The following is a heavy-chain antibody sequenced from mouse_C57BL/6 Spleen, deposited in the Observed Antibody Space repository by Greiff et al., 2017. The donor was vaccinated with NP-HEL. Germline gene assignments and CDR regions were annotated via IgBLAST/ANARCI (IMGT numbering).Heavy chain of an antibody. CDR1: GFTFSSYA. Sequence: DVMLVESGGGLVKPGGSLKLSCAASGFTFSSYAMSWVRQTPEKRLEWVATISDGGSYTYYPDNVKGRFTISRDNAKNNLYLQMSHLKSEDTAMYYCSRGITTVVATKYFDYWGQGTTLTVSS. CDR3: SRGITTVVATKYFDY. CDR2: ISDGGSYT. D-gene: IGHD1-1*01. V-gene: IGHV5-4*03. J-gene: IGHJ2*01.